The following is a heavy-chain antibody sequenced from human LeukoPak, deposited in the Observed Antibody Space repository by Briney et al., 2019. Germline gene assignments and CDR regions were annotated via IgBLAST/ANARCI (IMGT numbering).Heavy chain of an antibody. V-gene: IGHV1-18*01. CDR2: ISAYNGNT. J-gene: IGHJ3*02. CDR3: ARDSNRWNPAGGGAFDI. Sequence: GASVKVSCKASGYTFTSYGISWVRQAPGQGLEWMGWISAYNGNTNYAQKLQGRVTMTTDTSTSTAYMELRSLRSDDTAVYYCARDSNRWNPAGGGAFDIWGQGTMVTVSS. D-gene: IGHD1-1*01. CDR1: GYTFTSYG.